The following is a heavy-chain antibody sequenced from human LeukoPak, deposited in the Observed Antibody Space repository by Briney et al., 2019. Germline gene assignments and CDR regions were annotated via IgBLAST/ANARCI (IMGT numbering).Heavy chain of an antibody. CDR3: ATGDGDSRYYFDS. V-gene: IGHV3-9*01. D-gene: IGHD4-17*01. J-gene: IGHJ4*02. CDR2: ISWNSGSI. CDR1: GFTFDDYA. Sequence: PGRSLRLSCAAPGFTFDDYAMHWVRQAPGKGLEWVSGISWNSGSIGYADSVKGRFTISRDNAKNSLYLQMNSLRAEDTAVYYCATGDGDSRYYFDSWGQGTLVTVSS.